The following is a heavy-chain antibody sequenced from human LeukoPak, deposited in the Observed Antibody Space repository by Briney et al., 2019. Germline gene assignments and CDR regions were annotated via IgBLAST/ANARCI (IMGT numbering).Heavy chain of an antibody. CDR2: IKQDGSQK. CDR1: GFPFSNFW. D-gene: IGHD4-23*01. J-gene: IGHJ4*02. Sequence: GGSLRLSCAASGFPFSNFWMSWVRQAPGDGPEWVANIKQDGSQKYYVDSVKGRFTISRDNAKNSLHLQMNSLRAEDTAVYYCASCGYGGNCYLDYWGQGTLVTVSS. V-gene: IGHV3-7*01. CDR3: ASCGYGGNCYLDY.